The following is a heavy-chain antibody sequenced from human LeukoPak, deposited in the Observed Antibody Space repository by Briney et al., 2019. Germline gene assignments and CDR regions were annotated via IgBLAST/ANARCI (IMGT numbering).Heavy chain of an antibody. Sequence: SQTLSLTCTVSGGSISSGSYYWSWIRQPAGKGLEWIGRIYTSGSTNYNPSLKSRVTISVDTSKNQFSLKLSSVTAADTAVYYCARDLQLLGMDVWGQGTTVTVSS. D-gene: IGHD5-24*01. V-gene: IGHV4-61*02. CDR3: ARDLQLLGMDV. J-gene: IGHJ6*02. CDR1: GGSISSGSYY. CDR2: IYTSGST.